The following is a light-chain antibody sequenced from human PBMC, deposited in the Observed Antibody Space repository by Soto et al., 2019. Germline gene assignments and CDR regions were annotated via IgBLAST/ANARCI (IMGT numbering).Light chain of an antibody. Sequence: EIQLTQSASTLSSPVGDRVTITLWASQTTGSSLAWYQQKPGNAPKLVMYTASTLKRGGPSRCSGSGSGTEFTRTISSLQPEDFATYYRQHYNSYSEAFGQGTKVDIK. CDR1: QTTGSS. CDR2: TAS. J-gene: IGKJ1*01. V-gene: IGKV1-5*03. CDR3: QHYNSYSEA.